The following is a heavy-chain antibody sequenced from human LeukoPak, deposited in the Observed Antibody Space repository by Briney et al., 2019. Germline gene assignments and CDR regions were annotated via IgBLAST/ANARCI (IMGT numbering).Heavy chain of an antibody. Sequence: PGGSLRLSCAASGFTFSSFDMHWVRQAPGKGLEWVSGIGTLLDTDYPDSLKGRFTISRENAKNSVFLQMNNVRAGDTAVYYCVRGRNNNYYDDSGYSPYWGQGTLVTVS. D-gene: IGHD3-22*01. J-gene: IGHJ4*02. CDR2: IGTLLDT. V-gene: IGHV3-13*01. CDR1: GFTFSSFD. CDR3: VRGRNNNYYDDSGYSPY.